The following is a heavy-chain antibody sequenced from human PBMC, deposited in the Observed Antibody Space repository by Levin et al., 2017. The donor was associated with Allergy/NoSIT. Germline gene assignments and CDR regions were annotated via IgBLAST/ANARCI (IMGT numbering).Heavy chain of an antibody. V-gene: IGHV4-39*01. CDR1: GGSISSSSYY. CDR2: IYYSGST. J-gene: IGHJ4*02. CDR3: ARGARGGDTYGGPLDY. D-gene: IGHD5-18*01. Sequence: SQTLSLTCTVSGGSISSSSYYWGWIRQPPGKGLEWIGSIYYSGSTYYSPSLKSRVTISVDTSKNQFSLNLSSVTAADTAVYYCARGARGGDTYGGPLDYWGPGTLVTVSS.